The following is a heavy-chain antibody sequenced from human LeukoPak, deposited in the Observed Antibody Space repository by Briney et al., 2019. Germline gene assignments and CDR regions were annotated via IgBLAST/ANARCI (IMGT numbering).Heavy chain of an antibody. CDR3: ARDPPRRYDL. CDR2: ISYDGSNK. CDR1: GFTFSSYG. J-gene: IGHJ5*02. Sequence: GGSLRLSCAASGFTFSSYGMHWVRQAPGKGLEWVAVISYDGSNKYYADSVKGRFTISRDNSKNTLYLQMNSLRPEDTAVYYCARDPPRRYDLWGQGTLVTVSS. V-gene: IGHV3-30*03.